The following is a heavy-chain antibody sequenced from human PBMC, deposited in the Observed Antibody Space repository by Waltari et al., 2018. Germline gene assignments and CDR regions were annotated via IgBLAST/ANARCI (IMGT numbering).Heavy chain of an antibody. Sequence: QEQLVQSGGDRVQPGGSLRLSCSGSGFIFRAFGLPWVRQAPGKGLEWLASIGPDGNTKLYTDSLEGRFSVSRDNAKNIVHLQMNRVTPEDTAVYFCARDRRGVTSRSFLENWGQGTLVTVSS. CDR1: GFIFRAFG. D-gene: IGHD2-8*01. J-gene: IGHJ4*02. V-gene: IGHV3-30*02. CDR3: ARDRRGVTSRSFLEN. CDR2: IGPDGNTK.